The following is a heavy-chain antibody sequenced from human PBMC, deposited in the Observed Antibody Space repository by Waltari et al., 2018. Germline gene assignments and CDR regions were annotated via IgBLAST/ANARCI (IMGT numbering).Heavy chain of an antibody. CDR1: GGTFNTFA. V-gene: IGHV1-69*01. CDR3: AREFGDYSARHWFDP. D-gene: IGHD2-21*02. J-gene: IGHJ5*02. Sequence: QVQLVQSGAEVKKPGSAVKVSCKASGGTFNTFAVNWLRQARGQGLEWMGGVLPSLGTGNYAQKFQGRLTITADEFTSTVSMELRSLRYEDTAVYYCAREFGDYSARHWFDPWGQGTRVTVSS. CDR2: VLPSLGTG.